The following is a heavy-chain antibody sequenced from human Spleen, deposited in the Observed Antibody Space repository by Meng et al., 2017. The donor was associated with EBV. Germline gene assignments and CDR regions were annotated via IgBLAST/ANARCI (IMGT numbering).Heavy chain of an antibody. V-gene: IGHV6-1*01. D-gene: IGHD1-26*01. CDR2: TYYRSNWYN. Sequence: QVQLQQSGPGLVKPSQTPSLTCAISGDSVSSNNAAWNWIRQSPSRGLEWLGRTYYRSNWYNDYAVSLRSRLTINPDTSKNQFSLQLRSVTPEDTAVYYCTRTPHSSADWFDPWGQGTLVTVSS. J-gene: IGHJ5*02. CDR1: GDSVSSNNAA. CDR3: TRTPHSSADWFDP.